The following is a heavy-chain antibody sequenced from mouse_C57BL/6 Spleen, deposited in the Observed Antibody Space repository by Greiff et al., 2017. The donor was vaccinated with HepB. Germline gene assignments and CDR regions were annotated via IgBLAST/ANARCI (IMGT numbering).Heavy chain of an antibody. V-gene: IGHV3-6*01. CDR3: ARAPLISWFAY. J-gene: IGHJ3*01. CDR1: GYSITSGYY. CDR2: ISYDGSN. Sequence: EVQLQESGPGLVKPSQSLSLTCSVTGYSITSGYYWNWIRQFPGNKLEWMGYISYDGSNNYNPSLKNRISITRDTSKNQFFLKLNSVTTEDTATYYCARAPLISWFAYWGQGTLVTVSA.